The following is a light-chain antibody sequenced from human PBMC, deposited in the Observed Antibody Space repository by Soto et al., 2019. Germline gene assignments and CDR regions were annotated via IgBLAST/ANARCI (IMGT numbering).Light chain of an antibody. CDR3: QQYGSSGT. CDR1: QSVSSNY. V-gene: IGKV3-20*01. CDR2: GAS. Sequence: ESVLTQSPGTLSLSPGERATLSCRASQSVSSNYLVWYQQKPGQAPRLLIYGASNRATGIPDRFSGSGSGTDFTLTISRLEPEDFAVYYCQQYGSSGTFGQGTKVDIK. J-gene: IGKJ1*01.